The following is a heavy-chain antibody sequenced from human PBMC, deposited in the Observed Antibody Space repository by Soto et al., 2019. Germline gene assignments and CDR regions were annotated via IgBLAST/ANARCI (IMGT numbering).Heavy chain of an antibody. CDR1: GGSVSSGSYY. CDR3: AALEVGYLFMDA. Sequence: SETLSLTCTVSGGSVSSGSYYWSWIRQPPGKGLEWIGYIYHSGITNYNPSLKSRVTLSLDRSKNQFSLKLNSVTASDTAVYYCAALEVGYLFMDAWGQGTTVTVS. V-gene: IGHV4-61*01. CDR2: IYHSGIT. J-gene: IGHJ6*02. D-gene: IGHD6-25*01.